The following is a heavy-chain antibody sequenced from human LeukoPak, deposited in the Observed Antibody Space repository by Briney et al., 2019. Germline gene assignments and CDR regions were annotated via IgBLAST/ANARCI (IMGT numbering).Heavy chain of an antibody. CDR1: GYTFTGYY. CDR3: TRALGSDY. J-gene: IGHJ4*02. D-gene: IGHD1-26*01. CDR2: INPNSGGT. Sequence: ASVKVSCKASGYTFTGYYMHWVRQAPGQGLEWMGWINPNSGGTNYAQKFQGRVTMTRDTSISTAYMELSSLRSDDTAMYYCTRALGSDYWGQGTLVTVSS. V-gene: IGHV1-2*02.